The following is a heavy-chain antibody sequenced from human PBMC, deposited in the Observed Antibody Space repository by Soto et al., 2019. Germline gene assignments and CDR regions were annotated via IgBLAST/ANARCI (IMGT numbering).Heavy chain of an antibody. V-gene: IGHV3-23*01. CDR1: GFTFSSYA. Sequence: EVQLLESGGGLVQPGGSLRLSCAASGFTFSSYAMSWVRQAPGKGLEWVSAISGSGGSTCYADSVKGRFTISRDNSKNTLYLQMNSLRAEDTAVYYCAKSGMVTAQSELDAFDIWGQGTMVTVSS. CDR3: AKSGMVTAQSELDAFDI. CDR2: ISGSGGST. J-gene: IGHJ3*02. D-gene: IGHD2-15*01.